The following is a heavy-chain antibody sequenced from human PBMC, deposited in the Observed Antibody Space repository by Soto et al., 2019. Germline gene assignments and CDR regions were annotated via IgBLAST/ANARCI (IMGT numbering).Heavy chain of an antibody. D-gene: IGHD3-10*01. Sequence: GASVKVSCKASGYTFTSYYMHWVRQAPGQGLEWMGIINTSGGSTSYEKNFQGSVTMPRAPSPRKFYLELSSLSFEDTAVYYCAREVRGVSVFDYWGQGTRVTVSS. J-gene: IGHJ4*02. CDR1: GYTFTSYY. CDR3: AREVRGVSVFDY. V-gene: IGHV1-46*01. CDR2: INTSGGST.